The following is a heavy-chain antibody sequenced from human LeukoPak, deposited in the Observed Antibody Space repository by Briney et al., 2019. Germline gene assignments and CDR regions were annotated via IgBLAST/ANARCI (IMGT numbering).Heavy chain of an antibody. Sequence: GRSLRLSCAASGFTFSSYAMHWVRQAPGKGLEWVAVISYDGSNKYYADSVKGRFTISRDNSKNTLYLQMNSLSAEDTAVYYCARDGGSYDGDYWGQGTLVTVSS. CDR2: ISYDGSNK. CDR1: GFTFSSYA. V-gene: IGHV3-30*01. D-gene: IGHD1-26*01. J-gene: IGHJ4*02. CDR3: ARDGGSYDGDY.